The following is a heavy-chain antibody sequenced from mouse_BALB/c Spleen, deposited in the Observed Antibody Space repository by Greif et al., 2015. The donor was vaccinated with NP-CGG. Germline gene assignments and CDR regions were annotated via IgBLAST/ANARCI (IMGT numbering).Heavy chain of an antibody. D-gene: IGHD2-10*02. Sequence: VKLVESGPGLVQPSQSLSITCTVSGFSLTSYGVHWVRQSPGKGLEWLGVIWSGGSTDYNAAFISRLSISKDNSKSQVFFKMNSLQANDTAIYYCARREYGNYVWFAYWGQGTLVTVSA. CDR2: IWSGGST. V-gene: IGHV2-2*02. J-gene: IGHJ3*01. CDR1: GFSLTSYG. CDR3: ARREYGNYVWFAY.